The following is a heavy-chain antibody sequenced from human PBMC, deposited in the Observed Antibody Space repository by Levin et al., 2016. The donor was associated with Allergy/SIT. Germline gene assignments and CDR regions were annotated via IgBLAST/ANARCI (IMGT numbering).Heavy chain of an antibody. J-gene: IGHJ6*02. Sequence: GGSLRLSCAASGFTFSDYYMSWIRQAPGKGLEWVSYISSSGSTIYYADSVKGRFTISRDNAKNSLYLQMNSLRAEDTAVYYCARHISGSGWSSYYYYYVMDVWGQGSTVTVSS. CDR2: ISSSGSTI. CDR1: GFTFSDYY. D-gene: IGHD6-19*01. V-gene: IGHV3-11*01. CDR3: ARHISGSGWSSYYYYYVMDV.